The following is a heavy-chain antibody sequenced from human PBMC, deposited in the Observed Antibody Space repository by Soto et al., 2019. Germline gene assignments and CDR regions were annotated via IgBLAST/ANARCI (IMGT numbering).Heavy chain of an antibody. J-gene: IGHJ5*02. Sequence: SETLSLTCTVSGGSISSYYWSWIRQPPGKGLEWIGYIYYSGSTNYNPSLKSRVTISVDTSKNQFSLKLSSVTAADTAVYYCARSKFGNWFDPWGQGTLVTVSS. CDR3: ARSKFGNWFDP. CDR2: IYYSGST. CDR1: GGSISSYY. D-gene: IGHD3-10*01. V-gene: IGHV4-59*01.